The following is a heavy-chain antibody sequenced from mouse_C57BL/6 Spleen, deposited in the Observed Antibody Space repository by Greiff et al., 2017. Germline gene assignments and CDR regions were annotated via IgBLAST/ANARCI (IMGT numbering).Heavy chain of an antibody. Sequence: QVQLQQPGAELVKPGASVKLSCKASGYTFTSYWMQWVKQRPGQGLEWIGVIDPSDSYTNYNQKFNGKATLTVDTSSSTAYMQLSSLTSEDSAVYYCARRMYSFYAMDYWGQGTSVTVSA. CDR1: GYTFTSYW. CDR2: IDPSDSYT. J-gene: IGHJ4*01. CDR3: ARRMYSFYAMDY. V-gene: IGHV1-50*01.